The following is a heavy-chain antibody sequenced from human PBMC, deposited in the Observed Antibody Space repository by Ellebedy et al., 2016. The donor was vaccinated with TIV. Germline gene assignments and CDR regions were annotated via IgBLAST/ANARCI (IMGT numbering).Heavy chain of an antibody. Sequence: PGGSLRLSCAASGFTVGNNFMSWVRQAPGKWLEWVSLIYSGGSTDSADSVKGRFTISRNSSKNTLYLQMNSLRAEDTAMYYCARKTDTGTSGDYWGQGTPVTVSS. J-gene: IGHJ4*02. CDR3: ARKTDTGTSGDY. CDR2: IYSGGST. CDR1: GFTVGNNF. V-gene: IGHV3-53*01. D-gene: IGHD1-1*01.